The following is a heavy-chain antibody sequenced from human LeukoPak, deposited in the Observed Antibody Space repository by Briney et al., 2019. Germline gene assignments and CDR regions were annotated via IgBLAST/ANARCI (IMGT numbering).Heavy chain of an antibody. D-gene: IGHD4-23*01. CDR3: ARGMTTVVDDAFDI. V-gene: IGHV4-39*07. CDR2: IYYSGST. Sequence: PSETLSLTCTVSRGSISRNSYYWGWFRQPPGKGLEWIGSIYYSGSTYYNPSLKSRVTISVDTSKNHFSLKLTSVTAADTAVYYCARGMTTVVDDAFDIWGQGTMDTVSS. CDR1: RGSISRNSYY. J-gene: IGHJ3*02.